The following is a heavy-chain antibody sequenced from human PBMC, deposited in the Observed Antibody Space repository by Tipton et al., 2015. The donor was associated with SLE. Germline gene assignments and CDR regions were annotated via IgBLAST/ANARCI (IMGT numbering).Heavy chain of an antibody. D-gene: IGHD3-10*01. CDR2: INHSGST. Sequence: TLSLTCAVYGGSFSGYYWSWIRQPPGKGLEWIGEINHSGSTNYNPSLKSRVTIPVDTSKNQFSLKLSFVTAADTAVYYCARKITMVQGGYWYFDLWGRGTLVTVSS. CDR3: ARKITMVQGGYWYFDL. V-gene: IGHV4-34*01. CDR1: GGSFSGYY. J-gene: IGHJ2*01.